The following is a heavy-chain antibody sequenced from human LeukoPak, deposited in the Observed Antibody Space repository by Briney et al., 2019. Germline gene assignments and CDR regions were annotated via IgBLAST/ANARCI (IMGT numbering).Heavy chain of an antibody. V-gene: IGHV1-3*03. CDR2: ITTGRGET. Sequence: WASVKVSCKASGYTFTDYALHWVRQAPGQSPEWMGWITTGRGETRYSQEFQRRITFTRDTSASTVYMDLSDLRSEDTAVYYCARGGKQWRGGNYFDSWGQGTLVAVSS. J-gene: IGHJ4*02. D-gene: IGHD6-19*01. CDR1: GYTFTDYA. CDR3: ARGGKQWRGGNYFDS.